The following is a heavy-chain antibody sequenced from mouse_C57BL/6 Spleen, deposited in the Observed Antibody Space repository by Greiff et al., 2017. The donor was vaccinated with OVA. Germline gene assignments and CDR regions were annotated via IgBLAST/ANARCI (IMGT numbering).Heavy chain of an antibody. CDR3: ARGGIHYYGSSCDV. Sequence: VKLVESGPELVKPGASVKISCKASGYAFSSSWMNWVKQRPGKGLEWIGRIYPGDGNTNYNGKFKGKATLNAAKSSSTAYMQLSILTSEDSAVYFFARGGIHYYGSSCDVWGTGTTVTVSS. CDR1: GYAFSSSW. CDR2: IYPGDGNT. V-gene: IGHV1-82*01. D-gene: IGHD1-1*01. J-gene: IGHJ1*03.